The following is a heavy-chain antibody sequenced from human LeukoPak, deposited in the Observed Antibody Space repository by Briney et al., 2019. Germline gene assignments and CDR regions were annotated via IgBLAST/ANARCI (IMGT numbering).Heavy chain of an antibody. J-gene: IGHJ6*03. Sequence: GGSLRLSCAASGFTFSSYWMSWVRQAPGKGLEWVANIKQDGSEKYYVDSVKGRFTISRDNAKNSLYLQMNSLRAEDTAVYYCARGYSSSWLNYYYYYMDVWGKGTTVTISS. V-gene: IGHV3-7*01. D-gene: IGHD6-13*01. CDR2: IKQDGSEK. CDR1: GFTFSSYW. CDR3: ARGYSSSWLNYYYYYMDV.